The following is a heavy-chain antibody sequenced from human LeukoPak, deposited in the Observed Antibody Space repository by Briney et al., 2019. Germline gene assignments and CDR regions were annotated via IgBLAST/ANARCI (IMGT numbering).Heavy chain of an antibody. Sequence: SETLSLTCTVSGGSISSGGYYWSWIRQHPGKGLEWIGYIYYSGSTYYNPSLKSRVTISVDTSKSQFSLKLSSVTAADTAVYYCARDIPYYYDSSGYYWGFDPWGQGTLVTVSS. J-gene: IGHJ5*02. V-gene: IGHV4-31*03. CDR3: ARDIPYYYDSSGYYWGFDP. CDR1: GGSISSGGYY. CDR2: IYYSGST. D-gene: IGHD3-22*01.